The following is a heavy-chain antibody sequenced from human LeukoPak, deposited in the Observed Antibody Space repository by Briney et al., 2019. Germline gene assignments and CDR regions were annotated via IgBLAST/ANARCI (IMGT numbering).Heavy chain of an antibody. J-gene: IGHJ5*02. CDR2: IYYSGST. Sequence: SETLSLTCTVSGGSISSSSYYWGWIRQPPGKGLEWIGSIYYSGSTYYNPSLKSRVTISVDTSKNQFSLKLSSVTAADTAVYYCARIIAARPVHWFDPWGQGTLVTVSS. CDR3: ARIIAARPVHWFDP. D-gene: IGHD6-6*01. V-gene: IGHV4-39*07. CDR1: GGSISSSSYY.